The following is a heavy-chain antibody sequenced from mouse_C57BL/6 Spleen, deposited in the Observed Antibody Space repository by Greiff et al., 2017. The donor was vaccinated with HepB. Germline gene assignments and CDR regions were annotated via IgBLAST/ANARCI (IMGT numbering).Heavy chain of an antibody. D-gene: IGHD4-1*01. V-gene: IGHV2-6*01. J-gene: IGHJ3*01. CDR1: GFSLTSYG. Sequence: VQRVESGPGLVAPSQSLSITCTVSGFSLTSYGVDWVRQSPGKGLEWLGVIWGVGSTNYNSALKSRLSISKDNSKSQVFLKMNSLQTDDTAMYYCASFTGGFAYWGQGTLVTVSA. CDR2: IWGVGST. CDR3: ASFTGGFAY.